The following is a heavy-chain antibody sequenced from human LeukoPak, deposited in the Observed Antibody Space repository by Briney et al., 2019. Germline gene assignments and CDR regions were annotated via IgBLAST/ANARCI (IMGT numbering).Heavy chain of an antibody. Sequence: NPSETLSLTCAVYGGSFSGYYWSWIRQPPGKGLEWIGEINHSGSTNYNPSLKSRVTISVDTSKNQFSLKLSSVTAADTAVYYCARTGYYDSSGYFDYWGQGTLVTVSS. CDR2: INHSGST. J-gene: IGHJ4*02. CDR3: ARTGYYDSSGYFDY. D-gene: IGHD3-22*01. CDR1: GGSFSGYY. V-gene: IGHV4-34*01.